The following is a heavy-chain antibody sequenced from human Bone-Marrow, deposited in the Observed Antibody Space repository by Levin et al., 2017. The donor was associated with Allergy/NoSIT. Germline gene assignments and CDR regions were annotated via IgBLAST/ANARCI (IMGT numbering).Heavy chain of an antibody. Sequence: GGSLRLSCEVSGFTFRSYSMNWVRQAPGKGLEWVSYISSSSGDRYYADSVKGRFTISRDNAKNSLYLQMNSLRAEDTAVYYCARDRPGDFGQVMPDLWGQGTLVTVSS. J-gene: IGHJ4*02. CDR3: ARDRPGDFGQVMPDL. CDR1: GFTFRSYS. V-gene: IGHV3-48*01. D-gene: IGHD3/OR15-3a*01. CDR2: ISSSSGDR.